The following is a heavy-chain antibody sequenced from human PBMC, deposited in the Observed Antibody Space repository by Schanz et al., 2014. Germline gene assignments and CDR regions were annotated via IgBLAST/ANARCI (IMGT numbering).Heavy chain of an antibody. CDR1: GYRFIGYY. D-gene: IGHD3-9*01. CDR2: IYLSDGST. Sequence: QVLLVQSGAEVKKPGASVKVSCKASGYRFIGYYVHWVRQAPGQGLEWMGRIYLSDGSTRYAQKFQGRVTVTRDTSTTTVYMDLSSLISEDTAVYYCAFDRDDAYDIWGQGTTVTVSS. J-gene: IGHJ3*02. V-gene: IGHV1-46*01. CDR3: AFDRDDAYDI.